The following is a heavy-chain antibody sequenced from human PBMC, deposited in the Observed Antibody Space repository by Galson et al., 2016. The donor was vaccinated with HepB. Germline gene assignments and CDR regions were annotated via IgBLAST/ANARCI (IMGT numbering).Heavy chain of an antibody. CDR3: ARDPAASFWSGYSWSDPRGFYGMDV. V-gene: IGHV1-69*10. Sequence: SVKVSCKASGGTFNNYGVSWVRQAPGQGLEWIGGTIPILGITKFAQTFKGRVTTTVDESATSAYMELTSLRAADTAVYYCARDPAASFWSGYSWSDPRGFYGMDVWGQGTTVIVSS. CDR1: GGTFNNYG. J-gene: IGHJ6*02. CDR2: TIPILGIT. D-gene: IGHD3-3*01.